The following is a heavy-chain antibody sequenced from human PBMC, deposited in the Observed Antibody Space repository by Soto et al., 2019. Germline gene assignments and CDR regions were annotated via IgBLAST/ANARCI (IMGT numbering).Heavy chain of an antibody. J-gene: IGHJ4*02. V-gene: IGHV3-23*01. D-gene: IGHD1-26*01. CDR3: ARGRYSGTDSALDY. CDR1: GFTFSNYA. CDR2: ISGSGGST. Sequence: EVQLLESGGGLVQPGGSLRLSCAASGFTFSNYAMTWVRQAPGKGLEWVSGISGSGGSTDYADSVKGRFTISRDNSKNTLNLQMNSLRAEDTAVYFCARGRYSGTDSALDYWGQGTLVTVSS.